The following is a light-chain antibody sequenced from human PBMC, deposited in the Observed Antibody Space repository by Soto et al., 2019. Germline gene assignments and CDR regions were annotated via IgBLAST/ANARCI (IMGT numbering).Light chain of an antibody. Sequence: QSVLTQPPSASGSPGQSVTISCTGTSSDVGGYNYVSWYQHHPDKAPKLIIYEVYKRPSGVPDRFSGSKSGNTASLTVSGLQAEDEAEYYCSAYAASDSFVVFGGGTQVTVL. CDR2: EVY. CDR1: SSDVGGYNY. V-gene: IGLV2-8*01. J-gene: IGLJ2*01. CDR3: SAYAASDSFVV.